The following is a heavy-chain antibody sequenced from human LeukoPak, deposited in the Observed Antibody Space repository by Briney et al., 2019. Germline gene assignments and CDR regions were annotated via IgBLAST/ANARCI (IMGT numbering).Heavy chain of an antibody. CDR2: ITSSSSYI. CDR3: ARGPSGYHNT. J-gene: IGHJ4*02. D-gene: IGHD5-12*01. Sequence: GGSLRLSCAASGFTFSRFTMNWVRQAPGKGLEWVSSITSSSSYIYYADSVKGRFSISRDNAKNSLYLQMNSLRAEDTAVYYCARGPSGYHNTGGQGTLVTVSS. CDR1: GFTFSRFT. V-gene: IGHV3-21*01.